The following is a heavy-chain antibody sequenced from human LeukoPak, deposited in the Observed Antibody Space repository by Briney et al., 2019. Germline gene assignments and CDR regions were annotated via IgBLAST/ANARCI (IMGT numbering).Heavy chain of an antibody. CDR1: GYSFTSYW. Sequence: GESLKISCKGSGYSFTSYWIGWVRQMPGKGPEWMGIVYPGDSDTRYSPSFQGQVTISADKSISTAYLQWSSLKASDTAIYYCARCSTAWLLDYWGQGTLVTVSS. J-gene: IGHJ4*02. CDR2: VYPGDSDT. D-gene: IGHD2-8*02. V-gene: IGHV5-51*01. CDR3: ARCSTAWLLDY.